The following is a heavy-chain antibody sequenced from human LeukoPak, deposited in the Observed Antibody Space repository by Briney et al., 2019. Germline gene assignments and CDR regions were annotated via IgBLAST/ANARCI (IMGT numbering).Heavy chain of an antibody. CDR3: ARGHGAAASRPFDY. D-gene: IGHD6-13*01. V-gene: IGHV5-51*01. J-gene: IGHJ4*02. CDR1: GYSFSSYW. CDR2: IYPGDSDT. Sequence: GESLKISCQGFGYSFSSYWIGWVRQMPGEGLDWMGIIYPGDSDTSYSPSFQGQVTISVDKAISTAYLQWSSLKASDSAIYYCARGHGAAASRPFDYWGQGTLVTVSS.